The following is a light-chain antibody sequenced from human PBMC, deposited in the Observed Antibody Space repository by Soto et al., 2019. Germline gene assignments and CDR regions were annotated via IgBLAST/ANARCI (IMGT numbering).Light chain of an antibody. J-gene: IGKJ1*01. CDR2: AAS. Sequence: DIQMTQSPSSLSASVGDRVTITCRASQSIGTYLNWYQQKPGKAPKLLIYAASTLESGVPSRFSGSGSGTEFNLTISNLQPEDFVTYYCQQYNSYATFGQGTKVDIK. CDR3: QQYNSYAT. CDR1: QSIGTY. V-gene: IGKV1-5*03.